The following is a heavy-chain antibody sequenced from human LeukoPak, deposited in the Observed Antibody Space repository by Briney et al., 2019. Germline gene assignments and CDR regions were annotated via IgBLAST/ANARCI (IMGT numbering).Heavy chain of an antibody. Sequence: GGSLRLSCAASGFTFNTYAISWVRQAPGKGLEWVSGIGGTGYTIYYADSVKGRFTISRDNSKNTVYLLMNSLRAEDTAVYYCAKGPGYSSENPFDLWGQGALVTISS. D-gene: IGHD6-19*01. V-gene: IGHV3-23*01. CDR1: GFTFNTYA. CDR3: AKGPGYSSENPFDL. CDR2: IGGTGYTI. J-gene: IGHJ4*02.